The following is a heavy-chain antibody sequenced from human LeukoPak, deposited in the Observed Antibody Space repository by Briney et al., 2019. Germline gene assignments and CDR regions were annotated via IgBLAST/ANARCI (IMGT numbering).Heavy chain of an antibody. Sequence: PGGTLRLSCAASGFTFSSFGMSWVRQAQGKGLEWVSATSSTGGTAYYADSVKGRFTISRDNSKNTLYLQMNSLRAEDTGIYYCAKERGTSGYFDYWGQGTLVTVSS. V-gene: IGHV3-23*01. CDR3: AKERGTSGYFDY. CDR2: TSSTGGTA. D-gene: IGHD3-10*01. CDR1: GFTFSSFG. J-gene: IGHJ4*02.